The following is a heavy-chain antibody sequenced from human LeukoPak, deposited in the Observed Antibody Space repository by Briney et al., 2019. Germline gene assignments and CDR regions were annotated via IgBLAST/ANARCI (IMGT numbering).Heavy chain of an antibody. Sequence: GGSLRLSCAASGFTFSSYDMHWVRQATGKGLEWVSAIGTAGDTYYPGSVKGRFTISRENAKNSLCLQMNSLSAGDTAVYYCARASRIAVAGTGGAYYYYYYGMDVWGQGTTVTVSS. J-gene: IGHJ6*02. V-gene: IGHV3-13*01. D-gene: IGHD6-19*01. CDR2: IGTAGDT. CDR3: ARASRIAVAGTGGAYYYYYYGMDV. CDR1: GFTFSSYD.